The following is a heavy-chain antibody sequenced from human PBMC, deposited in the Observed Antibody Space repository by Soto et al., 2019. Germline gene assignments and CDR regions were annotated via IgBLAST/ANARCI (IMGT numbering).Heavy chain of an antibody. V-gene: IGHV2-5*02. CDR2: IYWDDDK. J-gene: IGHJ6*02. CDR3: AHRAYTGHGMDV. D-gene: IGHD3-16*01. Sequence: GLDLEWLALIYWDDDKRYSPSLKSRLTITKDTSKNQVVLTMTNMDPVDTATYYCAHRAYTGHGMDVWGQGTTVTVSS.